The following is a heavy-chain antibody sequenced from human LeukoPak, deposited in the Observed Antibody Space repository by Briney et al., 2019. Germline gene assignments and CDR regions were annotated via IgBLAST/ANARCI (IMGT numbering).Heavy chain of an antibody. CDR1: GFTFSNHA. V-gene: IGHV3-23*01. CDR2: IGGSGSNT. CDR3: AKGGRFSSGWAYDY. D-gene: IGHD6-19*01. J-gene: IGHJ4*02. Sequence: PGGSLRLSCAASGFTFSNHAMSWVRQAPGKGLEWVSPIGGSGSNTFYADSVKGRFTISRDKSKNTLYLQMNSLRAEDSAVYYCAKGGRFSSGWAYDYWGQGMLVTVSS.